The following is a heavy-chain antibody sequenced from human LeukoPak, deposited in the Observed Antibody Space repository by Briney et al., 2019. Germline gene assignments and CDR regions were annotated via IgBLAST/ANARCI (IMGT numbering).Heavy chain of an antibody. J-gene: IGHJ4*02. D-gene: IGHD6-19*01. CDR1: GGSISSSSYY. CDR3: ARVRGWYYFDY. Sequence: SETLSLTCTVSGGSISSSSYYWGWIRQPPGKALEWIGSIYYSGSTYYNPSLKSRVTISVDTSKNQFSLKLSSVTAADTAVYYCARVRGWYYFDYWGQGTLVTVSS. V-gene: IGHV4-39*01. CDR2: IYYSGST.